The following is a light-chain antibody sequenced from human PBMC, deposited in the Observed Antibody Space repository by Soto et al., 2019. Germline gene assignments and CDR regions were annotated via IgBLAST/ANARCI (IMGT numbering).Light chain of an antibody. J-gene: IGKJ2*01. CDR1: QSISSY. V-gene: IGKV1-39*01. Sequence: DIQMTQSPSSLSASVGDRVTITCRASQSISSYLNWYQQKPGKAPKLLIFAASSLQSGVPSRFSGSGSGTDFSLTISNLQPEDFATYYCQHTYSTPYTFGQGTKREIK. CDR2: AAS. CDR3: QHTYSTPYT.